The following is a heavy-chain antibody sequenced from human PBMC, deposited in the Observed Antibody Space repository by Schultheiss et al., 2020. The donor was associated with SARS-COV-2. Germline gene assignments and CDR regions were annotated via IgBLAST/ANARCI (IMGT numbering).Heavy chain of an antibody. Sequence: SETLSLTCTVSGGSISSGSYYWSWIRQPAGKGLEWIGYIYYSGSTNYNPSLKSRVTISVDTSKNQFSLKLSSVTAADTAVYYCARSTSSSRDWFDPWGQGTLVTVSS. J-gene: IGHJ5*02. D-gene: IGHD6-13*01. CDR2: IYYSGST. CDR1: GGSISSGSYY. CDR3: ARSTSSSRDWFDP. V-gene: IGHV4-61*10.